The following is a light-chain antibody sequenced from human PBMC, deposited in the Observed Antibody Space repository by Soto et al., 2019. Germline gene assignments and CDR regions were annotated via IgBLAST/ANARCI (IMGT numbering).Light chain of an antibody. CDR3: QHSARYPLT. J-gene: IGKJ4*01. Sequence: DIQMTQSPSSLSASVGDRITITCLASQSINRYLNWYQQKVGEAPRLLIYGAFTLPTGVPSRFSGGGSGTDFTLTISSLQPEDFATYYCQHSARYPLTFGGGTKVEIK. CDR2: GAF. CDR1: QSINRY. V-gene: IGKV1-39*01.